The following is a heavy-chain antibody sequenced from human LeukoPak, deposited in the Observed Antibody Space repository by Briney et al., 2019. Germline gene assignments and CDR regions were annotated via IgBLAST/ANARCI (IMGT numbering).Heavy chain of an antibody. Sequence: GASVKVSCKVSGYTLTELSMHWVRQAPGKGLEWMGGFHPEDGETIYAQKFQGRVTMTEDTSTDTAYMELSSLRSEDTAVYYCATIARWELLPWESRYFDYWGQGTLVTVSS. J-gene: IGHJ4*02. D-gene: IGHD1-26*01. V-gene: IGHV1-24*01. CDR3: ATIARWELLPWESRYFDY. CDR1: GYTLTELS. CDR2: FHPEDGET.